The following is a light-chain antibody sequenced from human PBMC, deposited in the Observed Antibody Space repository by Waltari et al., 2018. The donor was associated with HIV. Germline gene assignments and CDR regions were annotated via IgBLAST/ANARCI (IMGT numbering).Light chain of an antibody. Sequence: QSALTQPASLSGSPGQSITISCTGTSSDVGTYDLVSWYQQHPDKAPKLMIYEGIKRPSGVSNRFSGSKSGTTASLTISGLQAEDEAYYYCSSYAGFTTWVFGGGTKLTVL. CDR1: SSDVGTYDL. V-gene: IGLV2-23*01. CDR3: SSYAGFTTWV. J-gene: IGLJ3*02. CDR2: EGI.